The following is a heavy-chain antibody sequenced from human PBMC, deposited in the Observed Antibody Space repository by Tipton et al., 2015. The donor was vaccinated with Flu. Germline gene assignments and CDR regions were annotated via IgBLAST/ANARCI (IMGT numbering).Heavy chain of an antibody. D-gene: IGHD5-12*01. CDR3: ARLGYRSDYDSGYFDY. V-gene: IGHV5-51*03. CDR1: GYSFTSYW. CDR2: IYPGDSDT. J-gene: IGHJ4*02. Sequence: QLVQSGAEVKKPGESLKISCKSSGYSFTSYWIGWVRQMPGKGLEWMGIIYPGDSDTRYSPSFQGQVTISADKSISTAYLQWSSLKASDTAMYYCARLGYRSDYDSGYFDYWCQGTLVTVSS.